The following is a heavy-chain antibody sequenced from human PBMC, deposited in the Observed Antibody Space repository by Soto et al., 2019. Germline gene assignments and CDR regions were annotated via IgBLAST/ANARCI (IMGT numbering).Heavy chain of an antibody. D-gene: IGHD1-20*01. Sequence: SETLSLTCTVSGGSISSYYWSWIRQPPGKGLEWIGYIYYSGITNYNPSLKSRVTISVDTSKNQFSLKLSSVTAADTAVYYGARYKSNYYYGMDVWGQGTTVTGSS. V-gene: IGHV4-59*01. CDR2: IYYSGIT. J-gene: IGHJ6*02. CDR3: ARYKSNYYYGMDV. CDR1: GGSISSYY.